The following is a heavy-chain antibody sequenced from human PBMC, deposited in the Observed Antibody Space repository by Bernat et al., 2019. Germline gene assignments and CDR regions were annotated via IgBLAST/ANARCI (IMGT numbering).Heavy chain of an antibody. CDR3: ARAEAHYGSGSYYPDY. Sequence: VQLVESGGGVVQPGGSLRLSCAASGFTFSSYWMHWVRQAPGKGLVWVSRINSDGSSTSYADSVKGRFTISRDNAKNTLYLQMNSLRAEDTAVYYCARAEAHYGSGSYYPDYWGQGTLVTVSS. CDR2: INSDGSST. V-gene: IGHV3-74*02. J-gene: IGHJ4*02. CDR1: GFTFSSYW. D-gene: IGHD3-10*01.